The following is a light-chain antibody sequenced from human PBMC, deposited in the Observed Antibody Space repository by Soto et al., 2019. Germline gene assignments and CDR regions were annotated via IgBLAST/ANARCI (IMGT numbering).Light chain of an antibody. V-gene: IGLV1-44*01. CDR3: SAWDDSLSGLV. CDR2: SVD. Sequence: QSVLTQPPSASATPGQRVIISCSGSSSNIGKNAVNWYQQFPGTAPKLLIHSVDQRPSGVPDRFSGSKSGTSASLTISGLQSEDEAHYYCSAWDDSLSGLVFGGGTKVTVL. J-gene: IGLJ3*02. CDR1: SSNIGKNA.